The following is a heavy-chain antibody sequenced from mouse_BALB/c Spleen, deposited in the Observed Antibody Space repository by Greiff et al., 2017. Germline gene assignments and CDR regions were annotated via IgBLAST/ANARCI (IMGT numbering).Heavy chain of an antibody. J-gene: IGHJ4*01. D-gene: IGHD2-3*01. V-gene: IGHV5-4*02. CDR1: GFTFSDYY. CDR3: ARDRDGAMDY. CDR2: ISDGGSYT. Sequence: EVQVVESGGGLVKPGGSLKLSCAASGFTFSDYYMYWVRQTPEKRLEWVATISDGGSYTYYPDSVKGRFTISRDNAKNNLYLQMSSLKSEDTAMYYCARDRDGAMDYWGQGTSVTVSS.